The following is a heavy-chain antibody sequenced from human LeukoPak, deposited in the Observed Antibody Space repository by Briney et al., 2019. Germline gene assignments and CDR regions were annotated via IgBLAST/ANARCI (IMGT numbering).Heavy chain of an antibody. CDR1: GFTFTSYW. J-gene: IGHJ5*02. V-gene: IGHV5-51*01. CDR3: ARLGYSYGPRGWFDP. D-gene: IGHD5-18*01. CDR2: IYPGDSDT. Sequence: KAGGSLRLSCAASGFTFTSYWIGWVRQVPGKGLEWMGIIYPGDSDTRYSPSFQGQVTISADKSISTAYLQWSSLKASDTAMYYCARLGYSYGPRGWFDPWGQGTLVTVSS.